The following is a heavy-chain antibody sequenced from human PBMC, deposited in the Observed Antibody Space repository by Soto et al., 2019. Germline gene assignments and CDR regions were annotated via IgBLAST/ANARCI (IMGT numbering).Heavy chain of an antibody. J-gene: IGHJ4*02. CDR1: GGSISSSSYY. CDR3: ARLGRQYTAMAGGFDY. CDR2: IYYSGST. D-gene: IGHD5-18*01. Sequence: SETLSLTCTVSGGSISSSSYYWGWIRQPPGKGLEWIGSIYYSGSTYYNPSLKSRVTISVDTSKNQFSLKLSSVTAADTAVYYCARLGRQYTAMAGGFDYWGQGTLVTVSS. V-gene: IGHV4-39*01.